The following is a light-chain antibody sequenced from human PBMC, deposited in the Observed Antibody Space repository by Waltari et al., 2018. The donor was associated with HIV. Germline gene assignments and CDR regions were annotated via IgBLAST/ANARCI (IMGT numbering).Light chain of an antibody. CDR3: AAWEDRLKAVL. Sequence: QSVMTQAPSASGTPGQTVTISCSGTSSNIGSNTVNWYQQLPGTAPKLLIYSSDQWPSGVPDRFSGSKSGTSASLAISGLQSEDEADYYCAAWEDRLKAVLFGGGTKVTVL. CDR2: SSD. CDR1: SSNIGSNT. V-gene: IGLV1-44*01. J-gene: IGLJ2*01.